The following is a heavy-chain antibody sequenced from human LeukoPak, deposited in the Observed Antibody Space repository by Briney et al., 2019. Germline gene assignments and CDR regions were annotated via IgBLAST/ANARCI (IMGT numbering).Heavy chain of an antibody. V-gene: IGHV1-2*02. J-gene: IGHJ5*02. CDR3: ATFDGSGSYDRGWFDP. CDR1: GYSFTGYC. D-gene: IGHD3-10*01. CDR2: INPNSGGT. Sequence: ASVKVSCKASGYSFTGYCMHWLRPAPRRGRAWMAWINPNSGGTNYAQKFQGRVTMARDTSISTASMELSRLRSDATAVYYCATFDGSGSYDRGWFDPWGQGTLVTVSS.